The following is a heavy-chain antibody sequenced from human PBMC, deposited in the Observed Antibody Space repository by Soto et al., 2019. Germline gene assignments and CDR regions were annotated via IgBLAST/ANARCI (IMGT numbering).Heavy chain of an antibody. Sequence: QVQLVQSGAEVKKPGASVKVSCKASGYTFTSYGISWVRQAPGQGLEWMGWISAYNGNTNYAQKLQGRDTRTTDTSTSTAYMELRSLSSDDTAVYYWARGVTVAGWYFALWGRGTLVTVSS. CDR2: ISAYNGNT. V-gene: IGHV1-18*01. CDR3: ARGVTVAGWYFAL. D-gene: IGHD6-19*01. CDR1: GYTFTSYG. J-gene: IGHJ2*01.